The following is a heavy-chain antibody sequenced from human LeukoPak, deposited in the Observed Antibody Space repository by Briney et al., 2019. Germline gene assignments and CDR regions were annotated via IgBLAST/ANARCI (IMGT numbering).Heavy chain of an antibody. CDR2: ISSNGGST. CDR3: VSWGCGGDCYPNYFDY. D-gene: IGHD2-21*02. V-gene: IGHV3-64D*06. Sequence: PGGTLRLSCAVSGLTVSSSFMSWVRQAPGKGLEYVSAISSNGGSTYYADSVKGRFTISRDNSKNTLYLQMSSLRAEDTAVYYCVSWGCGGDCYPNYFDYWGQGTLVTVSS. CDR1: GLTVSSSF. J-gene: IGHJ4*02.